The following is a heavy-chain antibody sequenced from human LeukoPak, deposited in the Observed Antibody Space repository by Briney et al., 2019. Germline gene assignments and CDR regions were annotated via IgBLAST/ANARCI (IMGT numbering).Heavy chain of an antibody. CDR1: GGSTSSYY. V-gene: IGHV4-59*01. CDR3: ARGPYYYDSSGYYYSYFDY. J-gene: IGHJ4*02. CDR2: IYYTGST. Sequence: PSETLSLTCTVSGGSTSSYYWSWIRQPPGKGLEWIGYIYYTGSTNYNPSLKSRVTISADTSKNQFSLKLGSVTAADTAVYYCARGPYYYDSSGYYYSYFDYWGQGTLVTVPS. D-gene: IGHD3-22*01.